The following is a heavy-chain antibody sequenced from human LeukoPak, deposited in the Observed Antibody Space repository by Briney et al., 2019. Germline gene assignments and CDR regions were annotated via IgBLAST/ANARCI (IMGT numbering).Heavy chain of an antibody. CDR3: VRYYDFWSGYPPFDY. J-gene: IGHJ4*02. CDR2: IRYDGSSK. Sequence: GGSLRLSCVASGFSISSYDMHWVRQGPGKGLEWVAFIRYDGSSKYYADSVKGRFTISRDNSKNTLYLQMNSLRAEDTAVYYCVRYYDFWSGYPPFDYWGQGTLVTVSS. CDR1: GFSISSYD. V-gene: IGHV3-30*02. D-gene: IGHD3-3*01.